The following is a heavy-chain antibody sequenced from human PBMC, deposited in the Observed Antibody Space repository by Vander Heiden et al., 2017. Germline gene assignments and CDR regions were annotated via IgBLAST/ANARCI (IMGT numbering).Heavy chain of an antibody. Sequence: EVHLVQSGSEVRKPGDSLTISCKASGYIFTNYWIGWVRQMPGKALEWMGIIYPGDSDTRYSPSFQGQVSISADKSITTAYLQWSSRKASDTAMYFCARHGQSFDYWGQGNLVTVSS. CDR3: ARHGQSFDY. CDR2: IYPGDSDT. V-gene: IGHV5-51*01. J-gene: IGHJ4*02. CDR1: GYIFTNYW.